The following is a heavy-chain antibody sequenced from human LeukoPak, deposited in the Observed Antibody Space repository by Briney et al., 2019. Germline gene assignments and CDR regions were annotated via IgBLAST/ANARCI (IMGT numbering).Heavy chain of an antibody. CDR2: ISSTSTYI. CDR1: GFTFSSYT. D-gene: IGHD3-22*01. V-gene: IGHV3-21*04. Sequence: GGSLRLSCAASGFTFSSYTMNWVRQAPGKGLEWVSSISSTSTYIYYADSVKGRFTISRDNAKNSLYLQMNSLRAEDTAVYYCARGSPGYYDSSGYLDYWGQGTLVTVSS. CDR3: ARGSPGYYDSSGYLDY. J-gene: IGHJ4*02.